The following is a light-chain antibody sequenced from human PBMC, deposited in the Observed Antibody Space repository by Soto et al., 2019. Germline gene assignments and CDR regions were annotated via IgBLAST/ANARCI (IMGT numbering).Light chain of an antibody. J-gene: IGKJ2*01. CDR2: AAS. V-gene: IGKV1-39*01. CDR3: QQSYSTPYT. CDR1: QNINRI. Sequence: DIQMTQSPSSLSASVGDKVTVTCRANQNINRILQWYQQKAGKAPKLLIYAASSLQSGGPSRFSGSGSGTDFTLTISSLQPEDFATYYCQQSYSTPYTFGQGTKRDIK.